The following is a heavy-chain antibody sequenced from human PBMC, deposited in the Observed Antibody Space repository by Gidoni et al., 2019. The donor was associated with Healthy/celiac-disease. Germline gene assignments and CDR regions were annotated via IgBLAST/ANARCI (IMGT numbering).Heavy chain of an antibody. V-gene: IGHV4-61*01. CDR1: GGSVSSGSYY. J-gene: IGHJ6*02. CDR2: IYYSGCT. Sequence: QVQLQESGPGLVKPSETLYLTCTVSGGSVSSGSYYWSWIRQPPGKVLEWIGYIYYSGCTTYNPSLKSRVTRSVYTSKNQFSLKLSSVTAADTAVYYCARAGFGEFRSYYDGMDVWGQGTTVTVSS. CDR3: ARAGFGEFRSYYDGMDV. D-gene: IGHD3-10*01.